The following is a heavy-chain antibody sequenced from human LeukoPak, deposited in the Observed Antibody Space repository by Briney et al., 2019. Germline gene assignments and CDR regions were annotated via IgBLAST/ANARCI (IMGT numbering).Heavy chain of an antibody. V-gene: IGHV4-39*01. D-gene: IGHD6-13*01. CDR2: IYYSGST. CDR1: GGSISSSSYY. Sequence: SETLSLTCTVSGGSISSSSYYWGWIRQPPGKGLEWIGSIYYSGSTYYNPSLKSRVTISVDTSKNQFSLKLSPVTAADTAVYYCASPYSSSWWAFDYWGQGTLVTVSS. CDR3: ASPYSSSWWAFDY. J-gene: IGHJ4*02.